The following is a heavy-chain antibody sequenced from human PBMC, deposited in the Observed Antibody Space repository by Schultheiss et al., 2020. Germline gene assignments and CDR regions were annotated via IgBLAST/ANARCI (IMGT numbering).Heavy chain of an antibody. D-gene: IGHD6-13*01. CDR1: GYTFTSYG. Sequence: GGSLRLSCKASGYTFTSYGISWVRQAPGQGLEWMGWISAYNGNTNYAQKLQGRVTMTTDTSTSTAYMELRSLRSDDTAVYYCARDPQKISSWFDYYYYGMDVWGQGTTVTVSS. CDR3: ARDPQKISSWFDYYYYGMDV. V-gene: IGHV1-18*01. CDR2: ISAYNGNT. J-gene: IGHJ6*02.